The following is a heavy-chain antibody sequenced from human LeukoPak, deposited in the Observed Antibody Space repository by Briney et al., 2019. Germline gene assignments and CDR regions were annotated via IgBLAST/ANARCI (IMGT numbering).Heavy chain of an antibody. Sequence: PSETLSLTCTVSGGSISSYYWSWIRQPAGKGLEWIGRIYTSGSTNYNPSLKSRVTMSVDTSKNQFSLKLSSLTAADTATYYCARTGYSSTWAPLNHFDYWGQGLLVTVST. V-gene: IGHV4-4*07. D-gene: IGHD6-13*01. J-gene: IGHJ4*02. CDR3: ARTGYSSTWAPLNHFDY. CDR1: GGSISSYY. CDR2: IYTSGST.